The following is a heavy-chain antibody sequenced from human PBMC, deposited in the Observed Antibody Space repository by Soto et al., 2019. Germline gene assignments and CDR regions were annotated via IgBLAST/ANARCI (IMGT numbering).Heavy chain of an antibody. J-gene: IGHJ4*02. CDR2: ITSSGSTR. CDR1: GFMFSDRS. CDR3: ARGYCSSGSCPLDY. D-gene: IGHD2-15*01. V-gene: IGHV3-11*01. Sequence: QVQLVESGGGLVKPGGSLRLSCAASGFMFSDRSMHWVRQAPGKGLEWVSYITSSGSTRYYADSVKGRFTISRDNAKNSMFLQMNCLRAEDTDVYYCARGYCSSGSCPLDYWGQGTLVTVSS.